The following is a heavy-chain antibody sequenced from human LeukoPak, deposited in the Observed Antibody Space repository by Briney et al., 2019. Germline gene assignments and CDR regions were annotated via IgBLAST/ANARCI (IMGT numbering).Heavy chain of an antibody. CDR1: GYSISSGYY. J-gene: IGHJ4*02. Sequence: PSETLSLTCTVSGYSISSGYYWGWIRQPPGKGLEWIGTIYHSGSTYYNPSLRSRGTISVDTSKNQFSLKLSSVTAADTAVYYCARGSRTGHRMYYFDYWGQGTLVTVSS. D-gene: IGHD3/OR15-3a*01. CDR2: IYHSGST. V-gene: IGHV4-38-2*02. CDR3: ARGSRTGHRMYYFDY.